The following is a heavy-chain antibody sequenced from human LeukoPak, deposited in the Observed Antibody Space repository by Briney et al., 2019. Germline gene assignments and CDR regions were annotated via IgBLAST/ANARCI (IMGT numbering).Heavy chain of an antibody. CDR3: ARDGDGELTTRECVY. CDR1: GGTFSSYA. V-gene: IGHV1-69*04. J-gene: IGHJ4*02. D-gene: IGHD4-17*01. CDR2: IIPILGIA. Sequence: GASVKVSCKASGGTFSSYAISWVRQAPGQGLEWMGRIIPILGIANYAQKFQGRVTITADKSTSTAYMELSSLRSEDTAMYYCARDGDGELTTRECVYWGQGTLVTVSS.